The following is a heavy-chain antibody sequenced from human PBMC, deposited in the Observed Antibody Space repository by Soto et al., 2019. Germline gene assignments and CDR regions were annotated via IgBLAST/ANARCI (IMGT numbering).Heavy chain of an antibody. J-gene: IGHJ6*02. CDR1: GFTFSRYG. Sequence: PGGSLRLSCAASGFTFSRYGMHWVRQAPGKGLEWVAAVWYDGTKNQYADSVKGRFTISRDDSKNTLYVQMNSLRAEDTALYYCARERGVGYNRAPLNYGMDVWGQGTRVTVSS. CDR3: ARERGVGYNRAPLNYGMDV. CDR2: VWYDGTKN. D-gene: IGHD6-25*01. V-gene: IGHV3-33*01.